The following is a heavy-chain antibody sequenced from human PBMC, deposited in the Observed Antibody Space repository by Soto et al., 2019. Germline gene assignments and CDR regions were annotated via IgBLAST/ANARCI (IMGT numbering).Heavy chain of an antibody. CDR2: ISYDGSNK. V-gene: IGHV3-30-3*01. CDR3: AREEKAYGSGSYYNDY. CDR1: GFTFSSYA. Sequence: PGGSLRLSCAASGFTFSSYAMHWVRQAPGKGLEWVAVISYDGSNKYYADSVKGRFTISRDNSKNTLYLQMNSLRAEDTAVYYCAREEKAYGSGSYYNDYWGQGTLVTVSS. J-gene: IGHJ4*02. D-gene: IGHD3-10*01.